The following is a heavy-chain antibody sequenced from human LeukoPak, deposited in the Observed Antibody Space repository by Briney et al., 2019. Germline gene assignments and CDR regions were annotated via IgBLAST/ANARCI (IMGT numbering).Heavy chain of an antibody. J-gene: IGHJ2*01. Sequence: KPSETLSLTCTVSGGSISSSSYYWGWIRQPPGKGREWIGSIYYSGSTYYNPSLKSRVTISVDTSKNQFSLKLSSVTAADTAVYYCARHLAIHNYDILTGYIWYFDLWGRGTLVTVSS. D-gene: IGHD3-9*01. CDR3: ARHLAIHNYDILTGYIWYFDL. CDR2: IYYSGST. V-gene: IGHV4-39*01. CDR1: GGSISSSSYY.